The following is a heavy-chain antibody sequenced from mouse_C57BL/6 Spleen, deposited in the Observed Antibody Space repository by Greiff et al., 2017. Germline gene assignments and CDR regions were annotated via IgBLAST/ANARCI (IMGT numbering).Heavy chain of an antibody. Sequence: VQLQQSVPELVKPGASVKISCKASGYTFTDYYMNWVKQSHGKSLEWIGDINPNDGGTSYTQKFKGKATLTVDTSSSTAYMELRSLTSEDSAVYYCAGGSSFAYWGQGILVTVSA. V-gene: IGHV1-26*01. CDR3: AGGSSFAY. CDR1: GYTFTDYY. J-gene: IGHJ3*01. CDR2: INPNDGGT.